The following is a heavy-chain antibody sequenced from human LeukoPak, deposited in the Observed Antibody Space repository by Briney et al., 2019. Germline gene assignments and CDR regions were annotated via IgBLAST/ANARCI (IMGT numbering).Heavy chain of an antibody. CDR1: GYTFTSFG. CDR2: VSAYNVNT. Sequence: GASVKVSCRASGYTFTSFGISWVRQAPGQGLEWMGWVSAYNVNTNYAQKLQGRVTMTTDTSPSTAYMELRSLRSDDTAVYYCAKGVEYYGSGSYLSWGQGTLVTVSS. D-gene: IGHD3-10*01. CDR3: AKGVEYYGSGSYLS. V-gene: IGHV1-18*01. J-gene: IGHJ5*02.